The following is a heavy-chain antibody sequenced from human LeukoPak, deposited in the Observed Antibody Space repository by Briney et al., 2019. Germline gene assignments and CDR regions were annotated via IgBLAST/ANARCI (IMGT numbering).Heavy chain of an antibody. J-gene: IGHJ4*02. CDR2: ISSSSSYI. D-gene: IGHD3-16*01. V-gene: IGHV3-21*04. Sequence: GGSLRLSCAASGFTFSSYSMNWVRQAPGKGLEWVSSISSSSSYIYYADSVKGRFTISRDNAKNSLYLQMNSLRGEDTALYYCAKDLHWGLDYWGQGALVTVSS. CDR1: GFTFSSYS. CDR3: AKDLHWGLDY.